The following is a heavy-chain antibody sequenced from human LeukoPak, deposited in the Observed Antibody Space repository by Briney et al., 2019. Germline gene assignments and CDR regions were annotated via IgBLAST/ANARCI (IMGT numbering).Heavy chain of an antibody. V-gene: IGHV3-7*01. CDR2: IKQNGSEK. D-gene: IGHD2-2*01. CDR1: GFTFSSYW. Sequence: PGGSLRLSCAASGFTFSSYWMSWVRQAPGKGLEWVANIKQNGSEKYYVDSVKGRFTISRDNAKNSLYLQMNSLRAEDTAVYHCAREGCSSTSCYLGAFDIWGQGTMVTVSS. J-gene: IGHJ3*02. CDR3: AREGCSSTSCYLGAFDI.